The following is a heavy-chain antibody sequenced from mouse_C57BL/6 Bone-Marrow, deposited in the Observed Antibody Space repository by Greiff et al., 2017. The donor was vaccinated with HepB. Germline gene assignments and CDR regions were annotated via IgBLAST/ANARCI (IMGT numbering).Heavy chain of an antibody. V-gene: IGHV14-2*01. D-gene: IGHD1-1*01. Sequence: EVKLEESGAELVKPGASVKLSCTASGFNIKDYYMHWVKQRTEQGLEWIGRIDPEDGETKYAPKFQGKATITADTSEDTAVYYCASPSPHYGSSSFDYWGQGTTLTVSS. CDR3: Y. CDR1: GFNIKDYY. J-gene: IGHJ2*01. CDR2: IDPEDGET.